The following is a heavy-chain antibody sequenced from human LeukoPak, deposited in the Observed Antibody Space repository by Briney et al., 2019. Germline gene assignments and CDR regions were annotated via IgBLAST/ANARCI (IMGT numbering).Heavy chain of an antibody. CDR1: GFAFSEAW. CDR3: TTNGSGPG. D-gene: IGHD1-26*01. J-gene: IGHJ4*02. V-gene: IGHV3-15*04. CDR2: IDSRFGTGAV. Sequence: GGSLRLSCATSGFAFSEAWMSWVRQAPGKGLEWVGNIDSRFGTGAVTYAAHVRGRFTISRDDAKNTLYVQMNSLKTEDTAVYYCTTNGSGPGGGQGTLVSVSS.